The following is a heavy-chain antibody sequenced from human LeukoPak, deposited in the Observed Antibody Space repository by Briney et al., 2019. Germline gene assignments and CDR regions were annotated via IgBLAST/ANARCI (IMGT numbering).Heavy chain of an antibody. CDR2: ISGSGGST. Sequence: GGSLRLSCAASGFTFSSYAMSWVRQAPGKGLEWVSAISGSGGSTYYADSVKGRFTISRDNAKNSLYLQMNSLRAEDTALYYCARSNGAENNDDFDIWGQGTMVTVSS. CDR3: ARSNGAENNDDFDI. D-gene: IGHD4-11*01. CDR1: GFTFSSYA. V-gene: IGHV3-23*01. J-gene: IGHJ3*02.